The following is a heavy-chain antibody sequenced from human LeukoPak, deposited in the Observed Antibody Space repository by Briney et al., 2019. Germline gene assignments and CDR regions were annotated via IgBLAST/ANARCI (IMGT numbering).Heavy chain of an antibody. D-gene: IGHD3-22*01. CDR3: ARHSYPRYYDRKGHFQH. CDR2: INHSGST. CDR1: GGSFSGYY. V-gene: IGHV4-34*01. J-gene: IGHJ1*01. Sequence: PSETLSLTCAVYGGSFSGYYWSWIRQPPGKGLEWIGEINHSGSTNYNPSLKSRVTISVDTSKNQFSLKLSSVTAADTAVYYCARHSYPRYYDRKGHFQHWGQGTLVTVSS.